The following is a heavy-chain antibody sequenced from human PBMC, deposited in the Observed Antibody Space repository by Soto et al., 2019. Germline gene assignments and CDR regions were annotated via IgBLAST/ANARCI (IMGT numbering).Heavy chain of an antibody. CDR3: ASSPELVYSDRVTGDY. Sequence: QVQLVQSGAEVKKPGASVKVSCKASGYTFTSYAMHWVRQAPGQRLEWMGWISAGNGNTKYSQKFQGRVTITRDTXAXXTQMEQSSLRSVDTAVYYCASSPELVYSDRVTGDYWSQGTLITVSS. CDR1: GYTFTSYA. J-gene: IGHJ4*02. CDR2: ISAGNGNT. V-gene: IGHV1-3*01. D-gene: IGHD5-18*01.